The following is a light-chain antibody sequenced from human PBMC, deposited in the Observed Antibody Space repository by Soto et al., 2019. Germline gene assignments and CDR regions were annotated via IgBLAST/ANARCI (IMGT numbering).Light chain of an antibody. Sequence: QAVVTQPASVSGSPGQSITISCTGTSSDVGSYNLVSWYQQHPGKAPKLMIYEGSKRPSGVSNRFSGSKSGNTASLTISGLQAEDEADYYCCSYAGSSTFHVVFGGGTKPTVL. J-gene: IGLJ2*01. CDR2: EGS. V-gene: IGLV2-23*03. CDR1: SSDVGSYNL. CDR3: CSYAGSSTFHVV.